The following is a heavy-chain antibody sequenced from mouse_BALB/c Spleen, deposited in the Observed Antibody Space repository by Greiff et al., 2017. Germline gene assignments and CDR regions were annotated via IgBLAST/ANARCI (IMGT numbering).Heavy chain of an antibody. D-gene: IGHD1-1*01. Sequence: EVKLVESGGGLVQPGGSRKLSCAASGFTFSSFGMHWVRQAPEKGLEWVATISDGGSYTYYPDSVKGRFTISRDNAKNNLYLQMSSLKSEDTAMYYCARGDYYGSSFYAMDYWGQGTSVTVSS. CDR1: GFTFSSFG. J-gene: IGHJ4*01. CDR3: ARGDYYGSSFYAMDY. CDR2: ISDGGSYT. V-gene: IGHV5-6*03.